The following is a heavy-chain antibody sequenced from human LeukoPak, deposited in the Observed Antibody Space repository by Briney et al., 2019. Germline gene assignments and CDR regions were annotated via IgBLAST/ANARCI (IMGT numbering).Heavy chain of an antibody. CDR1: GGSIGSDGYY. V-gene: IGHV4-30-2*01. D-gene: IGHD6-13*01. CDR2: IYHSGST. J-gene: IGHJ4*02. CDR3: AKDRKGIAAATLDY. Sequence: SETLSLTCTVSGGSIGSDGYYWTWIRQPPGKGLEWIGHIYHSGSTYYNPSLKSRVTISIDRSKNQFSLKLSSVTAADTAVYYCAKDRKGIAAATLDYWGQGTLVTVTS.